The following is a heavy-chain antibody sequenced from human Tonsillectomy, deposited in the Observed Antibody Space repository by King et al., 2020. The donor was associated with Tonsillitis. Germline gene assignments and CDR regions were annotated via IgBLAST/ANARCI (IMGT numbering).Heavy chain of an antibody. CDR3: AREGDKSISWYTHEV. J-gene: IGHJ4*02. CDR2: ISYDAGYK. CDR1: GFTFSGYK. V-gene: IGHV3-30*04. D-gene: IGHD6-13*01. Sequence: VQLVESGGGVVQPGRSLRLSCAASGFTFSGYKMHWVRQAPGKGLEWVAVISYDAGYKYYTDSVKGRFTISRDNSKNTLFLQMNSLRAEDTAVYYCAREGDKSISWYTHEVWGQGTLVTVSS.